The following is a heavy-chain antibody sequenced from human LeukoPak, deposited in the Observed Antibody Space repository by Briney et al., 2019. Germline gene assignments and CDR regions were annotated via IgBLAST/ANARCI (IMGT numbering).Heavy chain of an antibody. CDR1: GGSISNDY. D-gene: IGHD3-3*01. CDR3: VGWSATRIDY. J-gene: IGHJ4*02. Sequence: SETLSLTCTVSGGSISNDYWSWIRQPAGKGLEWIGRIYSSGSTNYNPSLKSRVTMSVDTSKNQFSLKLSSVTAADTAVYYCVGWSATRIDYWGQGTLVTVSS. CDR2: IYSSGST. V-gene: IGHV4-4*07.